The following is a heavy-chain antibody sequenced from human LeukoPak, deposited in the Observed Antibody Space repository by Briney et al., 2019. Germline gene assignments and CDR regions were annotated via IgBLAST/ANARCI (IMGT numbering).Heavy chain of an antibody. CDR1: GFTVSSNY. J-gene: IGHJ6*04. Sequence: GGSLRLSCAASGFTVSSNYMSWVRQAPGKGLEWVSVIYSGGSTYYADSVKGRFTISRDNSKNTLYLQMNSLRAEDTAVYYCVLGSGSKYGYYYYGMDVWGKGTTVTVSS. CDR3: VLGSGSKYGYYYYGMDV. V-gene: IGHV3-53*01. D-gene: IGHD3-10*01. CDR2: IYSGGST.